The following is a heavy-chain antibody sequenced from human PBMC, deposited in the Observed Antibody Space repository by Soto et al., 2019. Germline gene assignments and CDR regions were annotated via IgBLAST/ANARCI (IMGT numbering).Heavy chain of an antibody. D-gene: IGHD1-7*01. V-gene: IGHV1-69*06. CDR2: IIPIFGTA. CDR1: GGTFSSYA. CDR3: AREKGQGNWNYVRWFDP. Sequence: GASVKVSCKASGGTFSSYAISWVRQAPGQGLEWMGGIIPIFGTANYAQKFQGRVTITADKSTSTAYMELSSLRSEDTAVYYCAREKGQGNWNYVRWFDPWGQGTLGTVSA. J-gene: IGHJ5*02.